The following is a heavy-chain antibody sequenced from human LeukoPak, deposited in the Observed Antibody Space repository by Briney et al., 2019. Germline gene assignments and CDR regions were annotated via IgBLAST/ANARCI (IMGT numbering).Heavy chain of an antibody. CDR2: ITWNGGRI. D-gene: IGHD4-17*01. J-gene: IGHJ4*02. Sequence: GGSLRLSCVASGFTFDDYAMCWVRQGPGKGLEWVSSITWNGGRIAYADSVKGRFIISRDNAKNSLYLQMNSLRPEDTARYYYTKGMTTLTTMFEYWGQGILVTVSS. CDR1: GFTFDDYA. V-gene: IGHV3-9*01. CDR3: TKGMTTLTTMFEY.